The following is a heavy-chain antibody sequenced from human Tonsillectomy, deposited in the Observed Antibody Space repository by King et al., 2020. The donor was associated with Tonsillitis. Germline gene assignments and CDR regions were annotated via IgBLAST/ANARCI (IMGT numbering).Heavy chain of an antibody. V-gene: IGHV3-30*02. CDR3: AKDGWTVTTSGVMIDY. CDR2: IRYDGNNK. J-gene: IGHJ4*02. Sequence: VQLVESGGGVVQPGGSLRLSCAASGFTFSNYGMHWVRQAPGKGLEWVAFIRYDGNNKYSADSVKGRFTIITDNSKNTLYLQMNSLRTEDTAVYYCAKDGWTVTTSGVMIDYWGQGTLVTVSS. CDR1: GFTFSNYG. D-gene: IGHD4-17*01.